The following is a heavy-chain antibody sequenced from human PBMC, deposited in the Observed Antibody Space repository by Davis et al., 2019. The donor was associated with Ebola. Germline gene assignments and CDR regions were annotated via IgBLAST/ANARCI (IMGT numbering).Heavy chain of an antibody. CDR1: GGTFSSYA. CDR2: IIPIFGTA. V-gene: IGHV1-69*13. J-gene: IGHJ4*02. CDR3: ARDRVGATAGSIDY. Sequence: SVKVSCKASGGTFSSYAISWVRQAPGQGLEWMGGIIPIFGTANYAQKFQGRVTITADESTSTAYMELSSLRSEDTAVYYCARDRVGATAGSIDYWGQGTLVTVSS. D-gene: IGHD1-26*01.